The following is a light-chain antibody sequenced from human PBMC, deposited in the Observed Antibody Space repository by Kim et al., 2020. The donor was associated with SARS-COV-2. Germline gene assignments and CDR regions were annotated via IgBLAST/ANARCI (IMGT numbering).Light chain of an antibody. CDR1: SSNIGSNY. J-gene: IGLJ2*01. CDR2: RSN. Sequence: QSVLTQPPSASGTPGQRVTISCSGSSSNIGSNYVYWYQQLPGTAPKLLIYRSNQRPSGVPDRFSGSKSGTSASLAISWLRSADEADYYCAAWDDSLSGVVFGGGTQLTVL. V-gene: IGLV1-47*01. CDR3: AAWDDSLSGVV.